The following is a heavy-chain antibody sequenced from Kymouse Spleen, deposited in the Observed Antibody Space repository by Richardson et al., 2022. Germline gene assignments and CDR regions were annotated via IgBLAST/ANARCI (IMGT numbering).Heavy chain of an antibody. D-gene: IGHD3-10*01. CDR2: INSDGSST. J-gene: IGHJ2*01. CDR1: GFTFSSYW. Sequence: EVQLVESGGGLVQPGGSLRLSCAASGFTFSSYWMHWVRQAPGKGLVWVSRINSDGSSTSYADSVKGRFTISRDNAKNTLYLQMNSLRAEDTAVYYCARASITMVRGVIWYFDLWGRGTLVTVSS. V-gene: IGHV3-74*01. CDR3: ARASITMVRGVIWYFDL.